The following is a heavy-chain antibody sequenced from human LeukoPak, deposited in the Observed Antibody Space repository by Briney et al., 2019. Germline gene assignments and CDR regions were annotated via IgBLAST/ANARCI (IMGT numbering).Heavy chain of an antibody. Sequence: GGSLRLSCAASGFTFSSYSMNWVRQAPGKGPEWVSSISSSSSYIYYADSVKGRFTISRDNAKNSLYLQMNSLRAEDTAVYYCARDVIPSQGNWFDPWGQGTLVTVSS. CDR3: ARDVIPSQGNWFDP. D-gene: IGHD2-2*01. CDR1: GFTFSSYS. V-gene: IGHV3-21*01. CDR2: ISSSSSYI. J-gene: IGHJ5*02.